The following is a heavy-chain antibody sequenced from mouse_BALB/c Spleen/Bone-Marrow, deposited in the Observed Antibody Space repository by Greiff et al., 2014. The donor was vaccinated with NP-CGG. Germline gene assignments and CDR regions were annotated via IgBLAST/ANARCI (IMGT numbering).Heavy chain of an antibody. V-gene: IGHV1-54*01. Sequence: VKLQESGAELVRPGTSVKVSCKGSGYAFTNYLIEWVKQRPGQGLEWIGVINSGSGGTKYNEKFKGKATLTADKSSSTAYMQVSSLTSDDSAVYFCARAITDAMDYWGQGTSVTVSS. CDR1: GYAFTNYL. J-gene: IGHJ4*01. D-gene: IGHD2-4*01. CDR2: INSGSGGT. CDR3: ARAITDAMDY.